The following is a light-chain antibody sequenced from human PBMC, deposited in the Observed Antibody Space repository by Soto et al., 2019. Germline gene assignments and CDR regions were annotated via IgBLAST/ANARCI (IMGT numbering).Light chain of an antibody. J-gene: IGLJ1*01. Sequence: QSALTQPASVSGSPGQSITISCTGTSSDVGGYNYVSWYQQHPGKAPKFMIYDVSNRPSGVSNRFSGSKSGNTASLTISGLQSEDEANYYCAAYDASLNGFFLFGSGTKVTVL. CDR2: DVS. V-gene: IGLV2-14*01. CDR3: AAYDASLNGFFL. CDR1: SSDVGGYNY.